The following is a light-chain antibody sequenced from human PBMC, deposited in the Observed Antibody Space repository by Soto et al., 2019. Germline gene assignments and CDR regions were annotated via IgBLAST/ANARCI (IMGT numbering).Light chain of an antibody. CDR3: VSYTTSASYV. Sequence: ALTQPASVSGSPGQSITISCTGTSSDVGNYIFVSWYRQHPGKAPKLMIYDINNRPSGVSNRFSGSKSGNTASLTISGLQAEDEADYYCVSYTTSASYVFGTGTKVTVL. CDR1: SSDVGNYIF. V-gene: IGLV2-14*01. CDR2: DIN. J-gene: IGLJ1*01.